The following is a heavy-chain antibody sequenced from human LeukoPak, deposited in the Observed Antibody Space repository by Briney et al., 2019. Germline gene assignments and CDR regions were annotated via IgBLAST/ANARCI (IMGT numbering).Heavy chain of an antibody. CDR2: IYSGGST. CDR3: AREIGDSWTQYEGDY. J-gene: IGHJ4*02. Sequence: PGGSLRLYCAASGFTFSSYSMNWLRPAPGKGLEGVSVIYSGGSTYYADSVKRRFTISRNNSRNTRYLQMNGLRAEVTAVYNCAREIGDSWTQYEGDYWGEGTLVTVSS. V-gene: IGHV3-53*04. CDR1: GFTFSSYS. D-gene: IGHD3-9*01.